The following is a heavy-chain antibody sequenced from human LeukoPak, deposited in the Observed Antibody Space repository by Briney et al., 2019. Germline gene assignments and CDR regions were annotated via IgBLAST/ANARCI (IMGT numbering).Heavy chain of an antibody. J-gene: IGHJ4*02. CDR3: VRDDYYDFWSGYYANFDY. CDR2: IKQDGSEK. Sequence: GGSLRLSCAASGFTFSSYWMSWVRQAPGKGLEWVANIKQDGSEKYYVDSAKGRFTISRDNAKNSLYLQMNSLRAEDTAVYYCVRDDYYDFWSGYYANFDYWGQGTLVTVSS. V-gene: IGHV3-7*01. D-gene: IGHD3-3*01. CDR1: GFTFSSYW.